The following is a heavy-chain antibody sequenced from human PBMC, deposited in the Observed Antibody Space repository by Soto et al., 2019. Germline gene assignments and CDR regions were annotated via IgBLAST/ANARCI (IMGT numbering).Heavy chain of an antibody. Sequence: SVKVSFKATRYNLSDYYIQLVRQAPVQGLEWLGWVSPKSGGTNYAQKFKGRVTMTRDTSSNTVYMDLSGLKSDDTAVFYCAREISGGGTLNWFDPWGQGTQVTVYS. CDR3: AREISGGGTLNWFDP. CDR2: VSPKSGGT. V-gene: IGHV1-2*02. CDR1: RYNLSDYY. J-gene: IGHJ5*02. D-gene: IGHD2-8*02.